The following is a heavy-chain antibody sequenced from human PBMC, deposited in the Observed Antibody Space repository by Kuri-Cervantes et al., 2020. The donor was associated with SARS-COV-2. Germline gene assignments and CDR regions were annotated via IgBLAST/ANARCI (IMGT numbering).Heavy chain of an antibody. J-gene: IGHJ6*02. Sequence: SVKVSCKASGGTFSSYAISWVRQAPGQGLEWMGGIIPIFGTANYAQKFQGRVTITADESTSTAYMELSSLRSEDTAVYYCARVCGGDCADNYYYYYYGMDVWGQGTTVTVSS. CDR1: GGTFSSYA. CDR3: ARVCGGDCADNYYYYYYGMDV. D-gene: IGHD2-21*02. V-gene: IGHV1-69*13. CDR2: IIPIFGTA.